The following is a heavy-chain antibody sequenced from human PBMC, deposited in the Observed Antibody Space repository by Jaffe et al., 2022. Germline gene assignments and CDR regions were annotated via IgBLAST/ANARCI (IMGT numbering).Heavy chain of an antibody. CDR2: VCFTGST. V-gene: IGHV4-61*02. J-gene: IGHJ5*02. Sequence: QVQLQESGPGLVKPSQTVSLTCIVSGGPISSGRYCWSWIRQPAGEGLEWIGRVCFTGSTNYKYSLKSRVTISLDTSRNQFSLRLTSVTAADTAVYYCARDFGGRYESENWFDPWGQGTLVTVSS. D-gene: IGHD1-26*01. CDR3: ARDFGGRYESENWFDP. CDR1: GGPISSGRYC.